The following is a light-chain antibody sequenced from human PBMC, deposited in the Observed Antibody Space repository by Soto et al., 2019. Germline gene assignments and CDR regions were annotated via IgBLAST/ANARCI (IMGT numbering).Light chain of an antibody. CDR3: QQYGSAPVT. CDR2: GAS. J-gene: IGKJ2*01. Sequence: EIVLTQSPGTLSLSPGERATLSCRASQSVSSSYLAWYQQKPGQAPRLLIYGASSRTTGIPDRFSGSGSGTDFTRTISRLETEDLAVYYCQQYGSAPVTFGQGTKLEIK. CDR1: QSVSSSY. V-gene: IGKV3-20*01.